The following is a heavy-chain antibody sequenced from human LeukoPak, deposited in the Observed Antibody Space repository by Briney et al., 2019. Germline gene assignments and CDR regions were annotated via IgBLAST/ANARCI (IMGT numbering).Heavy chain of an antibody. CDR3: ARFYCSSKYYYYYYMDV. Sequence: SETLSLTCTVSGGSISSYYWSWIRQPPGKGLEWIGYIYTSGSTNYNPSLKSRVTISVDTSKNQFSLKLSSVTAADTAVYYCARFYCSSKYYYYYYMDVWGKGTTVTVSS. D-gene: IGHD2-2*01. V-gene: IGHV4-4*09. CDR2: IYTSGST. J-gene: IGHJ6*03. CDR1: GGSISSYY.